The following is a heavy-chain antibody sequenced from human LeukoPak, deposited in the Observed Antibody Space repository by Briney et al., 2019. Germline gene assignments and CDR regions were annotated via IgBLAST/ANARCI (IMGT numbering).Heavy chain of an antibody. CDR3: ARVRQPSYYDILTGTKAQLDY. D-gene: IGHD3-9*01. Sequence: GGSLRLSCAASGFTFSDYYMSWIRQAPGKGLEWVSYISSSGSTIYYADSVKGRFTISRDNAKNSLYLQMNSLRAEDTAVYYCARVRQPSYYDILTGTKAQLDYWGQGTLVTVSS. J-gene: IGHJ4*02. CDR2: ISSSGSTI. CDR1: GFTFSDYY. V-gene: IGHV3-11*01.